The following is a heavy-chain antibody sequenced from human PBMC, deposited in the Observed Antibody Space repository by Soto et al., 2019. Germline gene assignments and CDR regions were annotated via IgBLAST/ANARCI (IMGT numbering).Heavy chain of an antibody. D-gene: IGHD3-10*01. V-gene: IGHV3-15*07. CDR2: IKHKNDGGTT. Sequence: EVELVESGGGLVKPGGSLTLSCAASGFSFKNAWMNWVRQAPGKGLEWVCRIKHKNDGGTTDYAAFVKGRFTISRDASENTLYLHMNGLKTEDTGVYFCTGLWFGEIYNYWGQGSLVTVSS. CDR1: GFSFKNAW. J-gene: IGHJ4*01. CDR3: TGLWFGEIYNY.